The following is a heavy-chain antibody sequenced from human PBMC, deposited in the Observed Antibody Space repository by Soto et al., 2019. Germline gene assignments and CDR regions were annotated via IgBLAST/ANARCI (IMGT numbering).Heavy chain of an antibody. CDR2: ISYGGGTT. Sequence: GSLRLSCAASEFTFSNYAMSWVRQAPGKGLEWVSAISYGGGTTYYADSVKGRFTISRDNSKNTLYLQMNSLRAEDTAVYYCAKNPGYYYDSTGYHFDYWGQGTLVTVS. V-gene: IGHV3-23*01. CDR3: AKNPGYYYDSTGYHFDY. D-gene: IGHD3-22*01. J-gene: IGHJ4*02. CDR1: EFTFSNYA.